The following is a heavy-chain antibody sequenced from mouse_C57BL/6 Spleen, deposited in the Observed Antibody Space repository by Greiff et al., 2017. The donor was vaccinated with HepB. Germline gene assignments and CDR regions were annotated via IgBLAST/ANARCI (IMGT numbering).Heavy chain of an antibody. CDR3: ARSYYGSSHDY. D-gene: IGHD1-1*01. CDR2: INPNNGGT. Sequence: EVQGVESGPELVKPGASVKMSCKASGYTFTDYNMHWVKQSHGKSLEWIGDINPNNGGTSYNQKFKGKATLTVNKSSSTAYMELRSLTSEDSAVYYCARSYYGSSHDYWGQGTTLTVSS. J-gene: IGHJ2*01. V-gene: IGHV1-22*01. CDR1: GYTFTDYN.